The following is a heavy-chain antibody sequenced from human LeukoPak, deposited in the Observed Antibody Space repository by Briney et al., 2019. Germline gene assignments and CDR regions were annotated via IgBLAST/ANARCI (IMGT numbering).Heavy chain of an antibody. CDR3: ARGYGDFRVEGRYFHS. CDR2: VHYSGTA. CDR1: DGSITNYD. Sequence: PSETLSLTCTVSDGSITNYDWSWVRQPPGKGLEFIGHVHYSGTADYNPSLKSRVTISIDTSKKHFFLKLKSVTAADTAVYYCARGYGDFRVEGRYFHSWGQGTLVTVSS. J-gene: IGHJ4*02. V-gene: IGHV4-59*01. D-gene: IGHD4-17*01.